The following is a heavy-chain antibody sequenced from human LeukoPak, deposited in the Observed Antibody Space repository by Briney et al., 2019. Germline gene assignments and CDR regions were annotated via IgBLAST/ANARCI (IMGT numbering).Heavy chain of an antibody. CDR2: INHRGST. CDR3: ARISRTEVSDY. J-gene: IGHJ4*02. Sequence: PSETLSLTCAVYGGSFSGYYWSWIRQPPGKGLEWIGEINHRGSTNYNPSLKSRVTISVDTSKNQFSLKLSSVTAADTAVYYCARISRTEVSDYWGQGTLVTVSS. CDR1: GGSFSGYY. D-gene: IGHD3-3*02. V-gene: IGHV4-34*01.